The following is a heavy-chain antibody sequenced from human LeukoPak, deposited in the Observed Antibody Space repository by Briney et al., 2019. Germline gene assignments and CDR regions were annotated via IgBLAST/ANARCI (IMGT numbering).Heavy chain of an antibody. D-gene: IGHD1-26*01. Sequence: ASVKVSCKASGYTFTDYGITWVRQTPTQGLQWMGWISAYNGNTNYAQDIQGRATMTTDTSTTTAYMELRNLRSDDTAVYYCARGGRWESHTDYWGKGTLVTVSS. CDR2: ISAYNGNT. V-gene: IGHV1-18*01. J-gene: IGHJ4*02. CDR1: GYTFTDYG. CDR3: ARGGRWESHTDY.